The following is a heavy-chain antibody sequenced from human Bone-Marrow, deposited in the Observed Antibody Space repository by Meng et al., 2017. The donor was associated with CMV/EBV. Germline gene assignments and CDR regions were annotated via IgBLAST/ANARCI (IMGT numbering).Heavy chain of an antibody. V-gene: IGHV1-69*04. J-gene: IGHJ6*02. CDR3: ARDRNWNYLDYYGMDV. D-gene: IGHD1-7*01. Sequence: SVKVSCKASGGTFSSYTISWVRQAPGQGLEWMGRIIPILGIANYAQKFQGRVTITADKSTSTAYMELSSLRSEDTAVYYCARDRNWNYLDYYGMDVWGQGTTVTVPS. CDR2: IIPILGIA. CDR1: GGTFSSYT.